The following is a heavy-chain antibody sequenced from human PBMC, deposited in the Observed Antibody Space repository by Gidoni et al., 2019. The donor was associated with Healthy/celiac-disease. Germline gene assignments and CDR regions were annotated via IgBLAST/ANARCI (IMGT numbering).Heavy chain of an antibody. CDR2: IYPGDSDT. V-gene: IGHV5-51*01. CDR3: ARPIHVHISYWGGLVPTHFDY. Sequence: EVQLVQSGAEVKKPGESLKISCKGSGYSFTSYWIGWVRQMPGKGLEWMGIIYPGDSDTRYSPSFQGQVTISADKSISTAYLQWSSLKASDTAMYYCARPIHVHISYWGGLVPTHFDYWGQGTLVTVSS. D-gene: IGHD6-19*01. J-gene: IGHJ4*02. CDR1: GYSFTSYW.